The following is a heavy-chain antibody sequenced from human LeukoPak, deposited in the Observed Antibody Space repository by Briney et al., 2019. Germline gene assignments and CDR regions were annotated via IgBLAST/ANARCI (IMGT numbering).Heavy chain of an antibody. Sequence: SETLSLTYAVSGGSFSGYCWSWIRQPPGKGLEWIGEINHSGSTNYNPSLKSRVTISVDTSKNQFSLKLSSVTAADTAVYYCTRQQLVPGRAFDIWGQGTMVTVSS. V-gene: IGHV4-34*01. CDR3: TRQQLVPGRAFDI. J-gene: IGHJ3*02. CDR1: GGSFSGYC. D-gene: IGHD6-13*01. CDR2: INHSGST.